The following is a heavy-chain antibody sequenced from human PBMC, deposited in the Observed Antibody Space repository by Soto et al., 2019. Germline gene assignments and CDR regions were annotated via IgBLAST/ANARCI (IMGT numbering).Heavy chain of an antibody. CDR2: IIPIFGTA. D-gene: IGHD5-18*01. V-gene: IGHV1-69*13. CDR3: AGSTPDEGYSYFYG. J-gene: IGHJ4*02. Sequence: SVKVSCKASGGTFSSYAISWVRQAPGQGLEWMGGIIPIFGTANYAQKFQGRVTITADESTSTAYMELSSLRSEDTAVYYCAGSTPDEGYSYFYGWGQGPPVSGSS. CDR1: GGTFSSYA.